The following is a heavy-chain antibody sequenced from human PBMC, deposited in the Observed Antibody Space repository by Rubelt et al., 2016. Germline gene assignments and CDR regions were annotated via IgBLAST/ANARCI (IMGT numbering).Heavy chain of an antibody. J-gene: IGHJ3*02. CDR3: ARDLWRMAREPGAFDI. D-gene: IGHD3-3*01. CDR2: IIPILGIA. Sequence: QVQLVQSGAEVKKPGSSVKVSCKASGGTFSSYAISWVRQAPGQGLEWMGRIIPILGIANYAQKFQGGVTITADKSTSTAYMELSSLRSDDTAVYYCARDLWRMAREPGAFDIWGQGTMVTVSS. V-gene: IGHV1-69*04. CDR1: GGTFSSYA.